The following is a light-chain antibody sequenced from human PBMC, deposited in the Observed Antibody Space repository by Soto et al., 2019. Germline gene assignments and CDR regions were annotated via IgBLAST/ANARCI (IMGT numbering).Light chain of an antibody. V-gene: IGKV4-1*01. Sequence: DIVMTQSPDSLVESLGERATINCKSSQSVLYNSNNKNYLAWYQQKPGQPPKLLIYWASTRQSGVPDRFSGSGSGTDLTLTISSLQAEDVAVYYCHQYYRTPWTFGQGTKVEIK. CDR3: HQYYRTPWT. CDR1: QSVLYNSNNKNY. J-gene: IGKJ1*01. CDR2: WAS.